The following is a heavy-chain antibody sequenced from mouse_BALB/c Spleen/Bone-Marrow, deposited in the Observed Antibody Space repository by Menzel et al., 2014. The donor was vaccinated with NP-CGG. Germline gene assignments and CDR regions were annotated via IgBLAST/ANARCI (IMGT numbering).Heavy chain of an antibody. CDR2: IWAGGST. CDR1: GFSLTSYG. D-gene: IGHD2-1*01. V-gene: IGHV2-9*02. CDR3: AISDFGNYKYYFDF. Sequence: QVQLQQSGPGLVAPSQSLSITCTVSGFSLTSYGVHWVRQPPGKGLEWLGIIWAGGSTNYNSALMSRLSISKDNSKSQVFLKMNSLQSDDTAMYYCAISDFGNYKYYFDFWSQGTTLTVST. J-gene: IGHJ2*01.